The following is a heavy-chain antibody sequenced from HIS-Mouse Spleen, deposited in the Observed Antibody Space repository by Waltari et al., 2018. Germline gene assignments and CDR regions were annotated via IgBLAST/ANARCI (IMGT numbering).Heavy chain of an antibody. CDR2: IYYSGST. CDR3: AREIPYSSSWYDWYFDL. D-gene: IGHD6-13*01. CDR1: GCSISSGSSS. Sequence: QLQLQESGPGLVKPSATLSLTCTVSGCSISSGSSSCGRIRQPPGKGLEWIGSIYYSGSTYYNPSLKSRVTISVDTSKNQFSLKLSSVTAADTAVYYCAREIPYSSSWYDWYFDLWGRGTLVTVSS. J-gene: IGHJ2*01. V-gene: IGHV4-39*07.